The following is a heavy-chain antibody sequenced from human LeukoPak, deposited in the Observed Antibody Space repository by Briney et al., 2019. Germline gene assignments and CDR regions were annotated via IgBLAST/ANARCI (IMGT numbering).Heavy chain of an antibody. D-gene: IGHD3-22*01. J-gene: IGHJ4*02. CDR3: ARGPHYYYDSSGYYFDY. V-gene: IGHV4-4*07. CDR1: GGSISSYY. Sequence: SETLSLTCTVSGGSISSYYWSWIRQPAGKGLEWIGRIYTSGSTNYNPSLKSRVTMSVDTSKNQFSLKLSPVTAADTAVYYCARGPHYYYDSSGYYFDYWGQGTLVTVSS. CDR2: IYTSGST.